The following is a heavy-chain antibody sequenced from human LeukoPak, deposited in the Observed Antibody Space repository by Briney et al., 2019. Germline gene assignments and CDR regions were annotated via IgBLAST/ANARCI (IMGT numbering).Heavy chain of an antibody. CDR1: GGSFSGHY. Sequence: SETLSLTCAVYGGSFSGHYWSWIRQPPGKGLEWIGEINHSGSTNYNPSLKSRVTISVDTSKNQFSLKLSSVTAADTAVYYCARARLLKQQLVPNWFDPWGQGTLVTVSS. CDR2: INHSGST. D-gene: IGHD6-13*01. V-gene: IGHV4-34*01. J-gene: IGHJ5*02. CDR3: ARARLLKQQLVPNWFDP.